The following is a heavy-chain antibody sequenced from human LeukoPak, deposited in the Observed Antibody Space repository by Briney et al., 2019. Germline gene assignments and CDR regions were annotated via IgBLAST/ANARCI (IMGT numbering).Heavy chain of an antibody. D-gene: IGHD5-18*01. CDR2: ISSSGSTI. J-gene: IGHJ4*02. CDR1: GFTFSSYE. CDR3: ASGGRYSYGSFDY. V-gene: IGHV3-48*03. Sequence: GGSLRLSCAATGFTFSSYEINWVRQAPVKVLELVSYISSSGSTIYYADSVKGRFTISRDNSKNTLCLQMNSLRAEDTALYYCASGGRYSYGSFDYWGQGTLVTVSS.